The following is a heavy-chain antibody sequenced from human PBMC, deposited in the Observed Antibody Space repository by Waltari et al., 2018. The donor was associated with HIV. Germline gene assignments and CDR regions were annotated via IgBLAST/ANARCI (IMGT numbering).Heavy chain of an antibody. CDR1: GGSFRGYS. V-gene: IGHV4-34*01. CDR2: VNHVGRT. J-gene: IGHJ6*01. D-gene: IGHD6-19*01. CDR3: ARDSAPGLAVDDDDGEFFYYGLDV. Sequence: QVHLEQWGTGLLRPSETLSLTCAVYGGSFRGYSWSWIRPSPGGGLEWIGEVNHVGRTNYSPSLKGRVTVSVDTSKNQFSLTMRSVTAADTAVYYCARDSAPGLAVDDDDGEFFYYGLDVWGQGTTVTVSS.